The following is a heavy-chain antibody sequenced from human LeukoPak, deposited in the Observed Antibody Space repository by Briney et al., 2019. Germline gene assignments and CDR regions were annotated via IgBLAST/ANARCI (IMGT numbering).Heavy chain of an antibody. CDR3: ARDSGTTGEVKFDP. CDR1: GGSVNSY. V-gene: IGHV4-4*07. Sequence: KSSETLSLTCTVSGGSVNSYWSWIRQPAGKGWEWIGRISGSGTITYNPALQSRLSISIDTSKNQFSLKLMSVTAADTAVYYCARDSGTTGEVKFDPWGQGTLVTVSS. J-gene: IGHJ5*02. CDR2: ISGSGTI. D-gene: IGHD3-10*01.